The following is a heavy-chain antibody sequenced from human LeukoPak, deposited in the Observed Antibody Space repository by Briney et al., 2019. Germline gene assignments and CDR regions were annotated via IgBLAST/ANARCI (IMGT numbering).Heavy chain of an antibody. Sequence: GGSLRLSCAASGFTFRDYYMSWIRQAPGKGLEGVSYISSSGSTIYYADSVKGRFTISRDNAKNSLYLQMNSLRAEDTAVYYCAKGIYSSGWSYFDYWGHGTLVTVSS. D-gene: IGHD6-19*01. CDR1: GFTFRDYY. CDR2: ISSSGSTI. CDR3: AKGIYSSGWSYFDY. J-gene: IGHJ4*01. V-gene: IGHV3-11*01.